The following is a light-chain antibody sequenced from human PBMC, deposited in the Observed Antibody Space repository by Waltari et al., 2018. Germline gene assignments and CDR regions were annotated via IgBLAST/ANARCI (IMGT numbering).Light chain of an antibody. CDR3: MQALEAPLT. CDR1: QGLLSRYGYIY. V-gene: IGKV2-28*01. Sequence: LVMTQSPLSLPVTPGVPASTSCSSSQGLLSRYGYIYLDWYLPKPGQSPQLLIYSASNRASGVSDRFSGSGSGTDFTLKISRGEAEDVGVYYCMQALEAPLTFGGGTKVEIK. J-gene: IGKJ4*01. CDR2: SAS.